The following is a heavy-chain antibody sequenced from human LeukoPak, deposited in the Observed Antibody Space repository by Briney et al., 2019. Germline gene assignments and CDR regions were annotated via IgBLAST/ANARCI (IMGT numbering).Heavy chain of an antibody. Sequence: KTSETLSLTCTVSGGSISSSSYYWGWIRQPPGKGLEWIGSIYYSGSTYYNPSLKSRVTISVDTSKNQFSLKLSSVTAADTAVYYCARQHCSSTSCHLDYWGQGTLVTVSS. J-gene: IGHJ4*02. V-gene: IGHV4-39*01. CDR2: IYYSGST. CDR1: GGSISSSSYY. D-gene: IGHD2-2*01. CDR3: ARQHCSSTSCHLDY.